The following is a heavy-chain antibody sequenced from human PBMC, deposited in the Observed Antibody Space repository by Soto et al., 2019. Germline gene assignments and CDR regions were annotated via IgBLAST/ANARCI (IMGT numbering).Heavy chain of an antibody. CDR2: MYFGGTT. Sequence: PSETMSLTCTVSGGYISSRGYYWSWIRQPPGKGLEWVGYMYFGGTTNYNPSLKSRVTISIDTSKNQFSLKLSSVTAADTAVYYCARVPDYWGQGILVTVSS. J-gene: IGHJ4*02. CDR3: ARVPDY. D-gene: IGHD2-2*01. CDR1: GGYISSRGYY. V-gene: IGHV4-61*08.